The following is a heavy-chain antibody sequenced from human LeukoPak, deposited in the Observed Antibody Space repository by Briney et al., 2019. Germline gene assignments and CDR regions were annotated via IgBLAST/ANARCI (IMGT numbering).Heavy chain of an antibody. CDR3: ASGRDQLTYFQY. Sequence: SETLSLTCTVSGVSRSSDYWSWIRQPPGKRLEWIGYVSYGGNTNYNPSLKSRVTMSVDTSKNQFSLKLTSVTPADTAVYYCASGRDQLTYFQYWGQGTLATVSS. D-gene: IGHD4/OR15-4a*01. CDR2: VSYGGNT. J-gene: IGHJ1*01. CDR1: GVSRSSDY. V-gene: IGHV4-59*01.